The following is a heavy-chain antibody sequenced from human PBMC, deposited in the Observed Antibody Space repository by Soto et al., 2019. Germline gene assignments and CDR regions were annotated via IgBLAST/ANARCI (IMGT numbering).Heavy chain of an antibody. Sequence: SETLSLTCTVSGGSISRSRDYWGWIRQPPGKGLEWIGRIYYTGRTYYNPSLKSRVTISVDTSKNQFSLKLSSVTAADTAVYYCARHDVSYGQYNWFDPWGQGTLVT. J-gene: IGHJ5*02. CDR1: GGSISRSRDY. CDR3: ARHDVSYGQYNWFDP. CDR2: IYYTGRT. V-gene: IGHV4-39*01. D-gene: IGHD5-18*01.